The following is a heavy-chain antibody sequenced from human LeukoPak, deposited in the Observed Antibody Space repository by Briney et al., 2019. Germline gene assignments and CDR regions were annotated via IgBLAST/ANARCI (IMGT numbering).Heavy chain of an antibody. V-gene: IGHV4-59*08. Sequence: PSETLSLTCTVSGGSIRGYYWSWVRQPPGKGLEWIAYIYYSGSTNYNSSLKSRVTISLDTSKNQFSLKLSSVTAADTAVYYCAVGATHYYMDVWGKGTTVTVSS. CDR1: GGSIRGYY. D-gene: IGHD3-16*01. J-gene: IGHJ6*03. CDR3: AVGATHYYMDV. CDR2: IYYSGST.